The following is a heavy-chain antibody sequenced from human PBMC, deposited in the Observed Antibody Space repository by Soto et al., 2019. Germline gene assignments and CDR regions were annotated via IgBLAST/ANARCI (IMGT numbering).Heavy chain of an antibody. D-gene: IGHD5-12*01. CDR1: GFTFSSYA. J-gene: IGHJ4*02. Sequence: PGGSLRLSCAASGFTFSSYAMSWVRQAPGKGLEWVSSTSYNGAATYYGDSVRGRFTFSRDNSKNMLYLQMNSLTAGDTAVYYCATISVASNTEYWGQGTQVTVSS. CDR2: TSYNGAAT. CDR3: ATISVASNTEY. V-gene: IGHV3-23*01.